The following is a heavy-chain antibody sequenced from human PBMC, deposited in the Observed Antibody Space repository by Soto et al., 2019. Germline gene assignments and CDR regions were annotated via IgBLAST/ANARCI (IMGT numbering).Heavy chain of an antibody. CDR1: GFTFSSYT. CDR2: ISDSGGST. Sequence: EVQLLESGGGLVQPGGSLRLSCAASGFTFSSYTMSWVRQAPGKGLEWVSAISDSGGSTYYADSVKGRFTISRDNSKHTLFLQVNSLRAEDTAEYYCAKGLGDYYYMDVWGKGTTVTVSS. V-gene: IGHV3-23*01. CDR3: AKGLGDYYYMDV. J-gene: IGHJ6*03.